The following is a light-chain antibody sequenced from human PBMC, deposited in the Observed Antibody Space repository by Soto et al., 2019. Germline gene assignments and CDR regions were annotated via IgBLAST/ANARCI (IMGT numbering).Light chain of an antibody. V-gene: IGKV3-20*01. Sequence: EVVLTQSPGTLSLSPGERATLSCRASQSVSGSDLAWYQQKPGQAPRLLISGVSNRATGTPDRFSGSGSGTDFTLTISSLEPEDFAVFYCQQYQSLPFTFGPGTKVHIE. CDR2: GVS. CDR1: QSVSGSD. CDR3: QQYQSLPFT. J-gene: IGKJ3*01.